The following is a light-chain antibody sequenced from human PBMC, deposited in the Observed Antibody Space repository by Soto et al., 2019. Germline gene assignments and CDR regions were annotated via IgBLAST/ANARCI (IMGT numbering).Light chain of an antibody. CDR1: QSISSY. J-gene: IGKJ5*01. Sequence: DIQMTQSPSTLSGSVGDRVTITCRASQSISSYLNWYQQKPGKAPKLLIYAASSLQSGVPSRFSGSGSGTDFTPTISSLQPEDFATYYCQQSYSTPITFGQGTRLEIK. CDR2: AAS. V-gene: IGKV1-39*01. CDR3: QQSYSTPIT.